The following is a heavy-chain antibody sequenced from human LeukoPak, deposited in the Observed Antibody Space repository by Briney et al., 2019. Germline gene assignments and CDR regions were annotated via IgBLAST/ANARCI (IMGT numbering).Heavy chain of an antibody. J-gene: IGHJ4*02. CDR3: ARDTVTTEVFDY. D-gene: IGHD4-17*01. V-gene: IGHV4-61*01. CDR2: IYYSGST. Sequence: SETLSLTCTVSGGSVSSGSYYWSWIRQPPGKALEWIGYIYYSGSTNYNPSLKSRVTISVDTSKNQFSLKLSSVTAADTAVYYCARDTVTTEVFDYWGQGTLVTVSS. CDR1: GGSVSSGSYY.